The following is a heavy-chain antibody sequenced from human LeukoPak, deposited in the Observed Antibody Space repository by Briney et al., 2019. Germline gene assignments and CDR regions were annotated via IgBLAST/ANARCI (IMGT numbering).Heavy chain of an antibody. CDR2: ISGYNGKT. V-gene: IGHV1-18*01. CDR3: ATGPLGGGDCSGGSCYYDY. CDR1: GYTFNTYG. D-gene: IGHD2-15*01. Sequence: GASVKVSCKASGYTFNTYGITWVRQAPGQGLEWMGWISGYNGKTKYAQKLQDRVTMTTDTSTTTAYMELSSLRSEDTAVYYCATGPLGGGDCSGGSCYYDYWGQGTLVTVSP. J-gene: IGHJ4*02.